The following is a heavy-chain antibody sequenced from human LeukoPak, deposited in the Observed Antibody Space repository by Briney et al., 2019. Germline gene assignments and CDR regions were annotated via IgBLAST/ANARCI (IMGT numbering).Heavy chain of an antibody. D-gene: IGHD3-3*01. V-gene: IGHV1-18*01. J-gene: IGHJ5*02. CDR1: GYTFTSHG. CDR3: ARTNMVFGVNIEQNWFDP. Sequence: ASVKVSCKACGYTFTSHGISWVRQAPGQGLVWMGWISAYNGATTYPQTFQGRVTLTTDTSTSTVYMEMRSLRSDDTAIYYCARTNMVFGVNIEQNWFDPRGQGTLVTVSS. CDR2: ISAYNGAT.